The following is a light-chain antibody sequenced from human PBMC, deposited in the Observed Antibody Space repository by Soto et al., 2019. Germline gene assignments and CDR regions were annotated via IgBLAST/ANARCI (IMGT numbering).Light chain of an antibody. CDR2: DAS. CDR1: QSVNSN. V-gene: IGKV3-15*01. CDR3: QQSNNWPKT. J-gene: IGKJ1*01. Sequence: MVMTQSAATLSVSPGETATLSCRASQSVNSNLAWYQQKPGQAPRLLISDASTRAAGLPARFSGSGSGTEFTLTISSLQSEDFAVYFCQQSNNWPKTFGQGTKVDIK.